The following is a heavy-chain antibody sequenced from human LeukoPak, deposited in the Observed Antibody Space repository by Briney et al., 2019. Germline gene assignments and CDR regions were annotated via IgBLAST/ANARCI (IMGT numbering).Heavy chain of an antibody. CDR3: HSRFLEWLLDY. CDR2: IHYSGKV. V-gene: IGHV4-39*01. D-gene: IGHD3-3*01. Sequence: SETLSLTCTVSGGSLRSSGHWWVWIRQPPGKGLEWIGSIHYSGKVYYNPSLKSRVTTSVDTSTDQFSLRLSSATAADTAIYYCHSRFLEWLLDYWGQGTLVTVSS. CDR1: GGSLRSSGHW. J-gene: IGHJ4*02.